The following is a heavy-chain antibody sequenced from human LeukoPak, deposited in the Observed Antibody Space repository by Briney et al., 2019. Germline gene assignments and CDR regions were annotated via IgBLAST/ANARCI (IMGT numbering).Heavy chain of an antibody. J-gene: IGHJ4*02. V-gene: IGHV1-2*06. CDR3: ARDPLYYDSSGYLFDY. CDR1: GYTFTGHY. CDR2: INPNSGGT. D-gene: IGHD3-22*01. Sequence: ASVKVSCKASGYTFTGHYMHWVRQAPGQGLEWMGRINPNSGGTNYAQKFQGRVTMTRDTSISTAYMELSRLRSDDTAVYYCARDPLYYDSSGYLFDYWGQGTLVTVSS.